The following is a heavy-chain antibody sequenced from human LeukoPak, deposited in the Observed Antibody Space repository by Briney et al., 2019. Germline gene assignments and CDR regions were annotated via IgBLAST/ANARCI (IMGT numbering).Heavy chain of an antibody. CDR1: GFTLSSYE. CDR3: ARVPHYYGSGSWNSMDV. Sequence: GGSLRLSCAASGFTLSSYEINWVGQAPGKGLEWVSYISSSGSTIYYADSVKGRFTISRDNAKNSLYLQMNSLRAEDTAVYYCARVPHYYGSGSWNSMDVWGQGTTVTVSS. CDR2: ISSSGSTI. D-gene: IGHD3-10*01. V-gene: IGHV3-48*03. J-gene: IGHJ6*02.